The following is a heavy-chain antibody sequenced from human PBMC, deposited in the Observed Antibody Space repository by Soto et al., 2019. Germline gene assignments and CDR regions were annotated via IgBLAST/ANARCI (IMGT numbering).Heavy chain of an antibody. J-gene: IGHJ4*02. Sequence: QVQLVESGGGVVQPGRSLRLSCAASGFTFSSYGMHWVRQAPGKGLEWVAVISYDGSNKYYADSVKGRFTISRDNSKNTLYLQMNSLRAEDTAVYYCAKGGGRSSSPNDYWGQGTLVTVSS. D-gene: IGHD6-13*01. CDR1: GFTFSSYG. CDR2: ISYDGSNK. V-gene: IGHV3-30*18. CDR3: AKGGGRSSSPNDY.